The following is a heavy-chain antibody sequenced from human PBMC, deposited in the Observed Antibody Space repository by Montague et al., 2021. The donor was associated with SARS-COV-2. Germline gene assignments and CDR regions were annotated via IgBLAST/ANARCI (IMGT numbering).Heavy chain of an antibody. D-gene: IGHD3-22*01. Sequence: SETLSLTCTVSGGSISSGGYYWGWIRQPPGKGLEWIGEIGPSGSTNYNPSLKSRVIISLDTSKNQFSLKPSSVTAADTAVYYCARGLIDITMMVVVFTGASLYFDYWGQGILVTVSS. CDR1: GGSISSGGYY. V-gene: IGHV4-39*07. CDR2: IGPSGST. J-gene: IGHJ4*02. CDR3: ARGLIDITMMVVVFTGASLYFDY.